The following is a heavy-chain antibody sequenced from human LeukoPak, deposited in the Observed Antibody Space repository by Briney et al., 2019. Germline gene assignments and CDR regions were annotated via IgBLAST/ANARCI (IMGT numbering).Heavy chain of an antibody. CDR1: GGSISSGGYY. Sequence: PSETLSLTCTVSGGSISSGGYYWSWIRQHPGKGLEWIGYIYHSGSTYYNPSLKSRVTISVDTSKNQFSLKLSSVTAADTAVYYCARLTHQYYFDYWGQGTLVTVSS. D-gene: IGHD1-14*01. V-gene: IGHV4-31*03. J-gene: IGHJ4*02. CDR3: ARLTHQYYFDY. CDR2: IYHSGST.